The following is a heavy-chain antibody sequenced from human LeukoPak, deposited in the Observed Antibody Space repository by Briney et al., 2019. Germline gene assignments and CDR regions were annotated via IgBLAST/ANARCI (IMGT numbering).Heavy chain of an antibody. Sequence: GGSLSLSCAASGFTFSNYGMSWVRQAPGKGLEWVSAISGSAGSTHYADSVKGRLTISRDNSKNTLYLQMNSLRAEDTAVYYCAKDRALYGDYGYYFDFWGQGALVTVSS. D-gene: IGHD4-17*01. CDR1: GFTFSNYG. CDR2: ISGSAGST. V-gene: IGHV3-23*01. J-gene: IGHJ4*02. CDR3: AKDRALYGDYGYYFDF.